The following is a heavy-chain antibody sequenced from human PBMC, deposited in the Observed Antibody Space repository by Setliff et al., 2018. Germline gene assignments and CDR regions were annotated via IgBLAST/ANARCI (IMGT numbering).Heavy chain of an antibody. D-gene: IGHD3-10*01. V-gene: IGHV3-7*01. CDR2: IKQDGSEK. CDR1: GFTFSSYS. Sequence: PGGSLRLSCAASGFTFSSYSMNWVRQAPGKGLEWVSYIKQDGSEKYYVDSVKGRFTISRDNAKNSLYLQMNSLRAEDTAVYYCARDLRITMVRGVISGGDYWGQGTLVTVSS. CDR3: ARDLRITMVRGVISGGDY. J-gene: IGHJ4*02.